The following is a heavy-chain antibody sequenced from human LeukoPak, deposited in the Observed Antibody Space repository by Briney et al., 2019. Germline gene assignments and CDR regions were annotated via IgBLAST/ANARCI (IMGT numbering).Heavy chain of an antibody. Sequence: SETLSLTCTVSGGSINNNYWSWIRQPPGKGLEWIGYIYYTGSTNYNPSLKSRVTISVGTSKRQFSLKLNSVTAADTAVYYCARAGFGSIYYLDDWGQGTLVTVSS. V-gene: IGHV4-59*01. CDR3: ARAGFGSIYYLDD. D-gene: IGHD6-19*01. CDR2: IYYTGST. J-gene: IGHJ4*02. CDR1: GGSINNNY.